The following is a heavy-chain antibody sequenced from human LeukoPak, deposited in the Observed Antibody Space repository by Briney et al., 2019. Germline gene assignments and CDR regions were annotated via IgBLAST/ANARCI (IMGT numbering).Heavy chain of an antibody. CDR3: AMYSSAWYAVY. J-gene: IGHJ4*02. V-gene: IGHV3-43*02. CDR1: GFTFVDYP. CDR2: ISADGATT. D-gene: IGHD6-19*01. Sequence: PGGSLRLSCAASGFTFVDYPMHWVRQVPGKGLEWVSLISADGATTYYADSVKGTFTISRDNSKDTLYLEMNTLRVEDTAVYYCAMYSSAWYAVYWGQGTLVTVSS.